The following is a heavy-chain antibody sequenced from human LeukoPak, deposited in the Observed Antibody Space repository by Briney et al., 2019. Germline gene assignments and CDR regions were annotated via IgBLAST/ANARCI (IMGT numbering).Heavy chain of an antibody. Sequence: SETLSLTCAVSGGSISSGGYSWSWIRQPPGKGLEWIGYIYHSGSTYYNPSLKSRVTISVDRSKNQFSLKLSSVTAADTAVYYCARDPGRGLRWSHFDYWGQGTLVTVSS. CDR1: GGSISSGGYS. J-gene: IGHJ4*02. D-gene: IGHD4-23*01. CDR3: ARDPGRGLRWSHFDY. CDR2: IYHSGST. V-gene: IGHV4-30-2*01.